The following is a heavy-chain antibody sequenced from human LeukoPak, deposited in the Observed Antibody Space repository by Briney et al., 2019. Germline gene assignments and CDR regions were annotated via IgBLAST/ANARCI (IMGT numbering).Heavy chain of an antibody. CDR3: AKIHRLSPPLRYFDWLLGPDY. J-gene: IGHJ4*02. Sequence: GGSLRLSCAASGFTFSSYAMSWVRQAPGKGLEWVSAISGSGGSTYYADSVKGRFTISRDNSKNTLYLQMNSLRAEDTAVYYCAKIHRLSPPLRYFDWLLGPDYWGQGTLVTVSS. CDR1: GFTFSSYA. V-gene: IGHV3-23*01. D-gene: IGHD3-9*01. CDR2: ISGSGGST.